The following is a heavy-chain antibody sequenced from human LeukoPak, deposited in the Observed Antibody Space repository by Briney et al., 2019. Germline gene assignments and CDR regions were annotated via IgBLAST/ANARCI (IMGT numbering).Heavy chain of an antibody. CDR1: GFTFSSHG. V-gene: IGHV3-30*02. CDR2: IRYDGSNK. D-gene: IGHD3-10*01. J-gene: IGHJ4*02. Sequence: GGSLRLSCAASGFTFSSHGMHWVRQPPGKGLEWVAFIRYDGSNKDYADSVKGRFTISRDNSKNTLYLQMNSLRGEDTAVYYCAKDFRWFGELLPQALHYWGQGTLVTVSS. CDR3: AKDFRWFGELLPQALHY.